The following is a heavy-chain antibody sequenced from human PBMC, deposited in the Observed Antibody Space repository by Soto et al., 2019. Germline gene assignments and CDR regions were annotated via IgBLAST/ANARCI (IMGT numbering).Heavy chain of an antibody. CDR3: AKDRHTHYDFWSGYF. J-gene: IGHJ4*02. V-gene: IGHV3-30*18. CDR1: GITFRSYG. Sequence: GGSLRLSCAASGITFRSYGMHWVRQAPGKGRAWVAVTSYDGSNKYYADSVKGRFTISRDNSKNTLHLQMNSLRAEDTAVYYCAKDRHTHYDFWSGYFWGQGTLVTVSS. CDR2: TSYDGSNK. D-gene: IGHD3-3*01.